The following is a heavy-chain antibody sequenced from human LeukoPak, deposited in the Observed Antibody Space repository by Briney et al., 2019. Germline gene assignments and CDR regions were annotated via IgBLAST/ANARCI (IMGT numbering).Heavy chain of an antibody. CDR2: IKSDASEE. Sequence: GGSVRLTCLATVCMFVRYWMSWLRQAGGKGLEWVSKIKSDASEEKCRDSVMGRFKISRDNAEDSLFLQMDSLRAEDTAVYYCATSKDTAGGPYWGQGTLVTVSS. CDR1: VCMFVRYW. V-gene: IGHV3-7*01. D-gene: IGHD5-18*01. J-gene: IGHJ4*02. CDR3: ATSKDTAGGPY.